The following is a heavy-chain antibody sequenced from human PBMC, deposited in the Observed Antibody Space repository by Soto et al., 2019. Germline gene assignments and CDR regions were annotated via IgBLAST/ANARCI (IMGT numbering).Heavy chain of an antibody. D-gene: IGHD3-16*01. V-gene: IGHV2-26*01. CDR3: ARPWSPYSHGFDP. CDR2: IFSNDEK. Sequence: QVTLKESGPVLVKPTETLTLTCTVSGFSLSNARMGVSWIRQPPGKALEWLAHIFSNDEKSYSTSLKSRLTISKDTSKSQVVLTMTNLDPVDTATYYGARPWSPYSHGFDPWGQGTLVTVSS. J-gene: IGHJ5*02. CDR1: GFSLSNARMG.